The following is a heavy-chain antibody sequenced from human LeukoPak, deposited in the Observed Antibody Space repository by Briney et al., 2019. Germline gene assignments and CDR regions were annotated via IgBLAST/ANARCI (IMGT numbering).Heavy chain of an antibody. Sequence: GGPLRLSCAASGYTFSSYAMSWVRQAPGKGLEWVSAISGSGGSTYYADSVKGRFTFSRDNSKNTLYLQMNSLRAEDTAVYYCAKDLPDYGDYIEGYWGQGTLVTVSS. CDR1: GYTFSSYA. D-gene: IGHD4-17*01. CDR2: ISGSGGST. J-gene: IGHJ4*02. V-gene: IGHV3-23*01. CDR3: AKDLPDYGDYIEGY.